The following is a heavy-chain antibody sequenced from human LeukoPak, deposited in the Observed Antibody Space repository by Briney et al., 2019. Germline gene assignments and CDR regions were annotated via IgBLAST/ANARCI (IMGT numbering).Heavy chain of an antibody. CDR2: IYYSGST. Sequence: SETLSLTCTVSGGSISSYYWSWIRQPPGKGLEWIGYIYYSGSTNYNPSLKSRVTISVDTSKNQFSLKLSSVTAADTAVYYCARLAVAGYYFDYWGQGTLVTVSS. J-gene: IGHJ4*02. V-gene: IGHV4-59*01. CDR3: ARLAVAGYYFDY. D-gene: IGHD6-19*01. CDR1: GGSISSYY.